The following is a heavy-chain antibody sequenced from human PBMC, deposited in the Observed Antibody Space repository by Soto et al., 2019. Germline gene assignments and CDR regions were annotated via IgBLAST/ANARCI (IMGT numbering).Heavy chain of an antibody. J-gene: IGHJ4*02. CDR3: ARGGLRYFDWLNY. D-gene: IGHD3-9*01. CDR2: INPSGGST. Sequence: ASVTVSCQASGYTFTSYYMHWVRQAPGQGLEWMGIINPSGGSTSYAQKFQGRVTMTRDTSTRTVYMELSSLRSEDTAVYYCARGGLRYFDWLNYWGQGTLVTVSS. V-gene: IGHV1-46*03. CDR1: GYTFTSYY.